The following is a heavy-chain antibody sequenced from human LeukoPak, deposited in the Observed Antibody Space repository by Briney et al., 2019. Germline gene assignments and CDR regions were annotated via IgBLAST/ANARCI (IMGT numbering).Heavy chain of an antibody. V-gene: IGHV1-69*04. CDR2: IIPILGIA. CDR3: ARAIVNSGYYNYFDY. Sequence: SVKVSCKASGGTFSSYAISWVRQAPGQGLEWMGRIIPILGIANYAQKFQGRVTITADKSTSTAYMELSSLRSEDTAVYYCARAIVNSGYYNYFDYWGQGTLVTVSS. CDR1: GGTFSSYA. D-gene: IGHD3-22*01. J-gene: IGHJ4*02.